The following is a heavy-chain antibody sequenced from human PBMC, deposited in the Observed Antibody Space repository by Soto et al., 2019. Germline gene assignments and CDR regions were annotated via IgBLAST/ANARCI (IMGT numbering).Heavy chain of an antibody. D-gene: IGHD7-27*01. J-gene: IGHJ4*02. CDR3: TRANWYSDY. V-gene: IGHV4-59*11. Sequence: QVQLQESGPGLVKPSETLSLTCSVSGGSISNHYWSWIRQPPGKGLEWIGYIYYNGNTNYNPSLKSRVTMSVDTSRNQISLKLTTVTAAATAVYYGTRANWYSDYWGQGTLVTVSS. CDR1: GGSISNHY. CDR2: IYYNGNT.